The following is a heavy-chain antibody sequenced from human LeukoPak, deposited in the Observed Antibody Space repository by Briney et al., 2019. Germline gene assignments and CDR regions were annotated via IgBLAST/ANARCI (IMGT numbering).Heavy chain of an antibody. Sequence: PSETLSLTCTVSGHSIINSYYWGWIRQPPGKGLEWIGSIYHTGSTYYNSFLKSRVTISVDTSTNQFSLKLKSVTAADTAVYYCARAAPVSPLDYWGQGTLVTVSS. CDR3: ARAAPVSPLDY. D-gene: IGHD6-6*01. J-gene: IGHJ4*02. V-gene: IGHV4-38-2*02. CDR2: IYHTGST. CDR1: GHSIINSYY.